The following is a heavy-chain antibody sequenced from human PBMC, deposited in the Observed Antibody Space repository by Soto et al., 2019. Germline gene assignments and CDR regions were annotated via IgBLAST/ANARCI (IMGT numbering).Heavy chain of an antibody. CDR1: GFTFSSYG. Sequence: GSLRLSCAASGFTFSSYGMHWVRQAPGKGLEWVAVIWYDGSNKYYADSVKGRFTISRDNSKNTLYLQMNSLRAEDTAVYYCARALPYYDILTGLNYFDYWGQGTLVTVSS. D-gene: IGHD3-9*01. CDR3: ARALPYYDILTGLNYFDY. V-gene: IGHV3-33*01. CDR2: IWYDGSNK. J-gene: IGHJ4*02.